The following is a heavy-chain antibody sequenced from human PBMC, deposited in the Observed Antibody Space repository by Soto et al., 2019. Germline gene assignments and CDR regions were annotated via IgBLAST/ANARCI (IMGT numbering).Heavy chain of an antibody. J-gene: IGHJ4*02. CDR2: IYHSGST. Sequence: QLQLQESGSGLVKPSQTLSLTCAVSGGSISSGVYSWRWIRQPPGKGLEWIGYIYHSGSTYYNPSRKSRVTISVDRSTNQFSLKLSSVTAADTAVYYCAAGGGLPRYYWGQGTLVTVSS. CDR1: GGSISSGVYS. D-gene: IGHD3-16*01. CDR3: AAGGGLPRYY. V-gene: IGHV4-30-2*01.